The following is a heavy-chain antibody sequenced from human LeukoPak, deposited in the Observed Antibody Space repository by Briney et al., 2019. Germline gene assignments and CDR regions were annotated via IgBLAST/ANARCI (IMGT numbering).Heavy chain of an antibody. J-gene: IGHJ4*02. CDR1: GFTFSSYA. V-gene: IGHV3-23*01. Sequence: GGSLRLSCAASGFTFSSYAMSWVRQAPGKGLEWVSAISGSGGTTYYADSVKGRFTISRDNSKNTLHLQMNSLRAEDTAVYYCAKRSVYCSGGSCSSRYYFDYWGQGALVTVSS. D-gene: IGHD2-15*01. CDR2: ISGSGGTT. CDR3: AKRSVYCSGGSCSSRYYFDY.